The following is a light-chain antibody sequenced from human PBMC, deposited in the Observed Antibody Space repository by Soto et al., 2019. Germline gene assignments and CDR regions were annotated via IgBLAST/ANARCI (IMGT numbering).Light chain of an antibody. CDR2: EVS. Sequence: DVVMPQSPLSLPVTLGQPASISCRSSQSLIHSDGSTYLSWFQQRPGGSPRRLIYEVSDRDSGVSDRFSGSGSGTDFTLKISRVEAEDVGVYYCMQGTHWPWTFGQGTEVEIK. CDR3: MQGTHWPWT. J-gene: IGKJ1*01. CDR1: QSLIHSDGSTY. V-gene: IGKV2-30*02.